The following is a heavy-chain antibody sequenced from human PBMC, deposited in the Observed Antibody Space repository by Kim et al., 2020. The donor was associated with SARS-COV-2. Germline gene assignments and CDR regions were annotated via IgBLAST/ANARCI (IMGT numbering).Heavy chain of an antibody. Sequence: GGSLRLSCAASGFTFSSYWMHWVRQAPGKGLVWVSRINSDGSSTNHADSVRGRFTISRDNAKNTLYLQMSSLRAEDTAVYYCARETVTTFRFSHYYYGMDVWGQGTTVTVSS. D-gene: IGHD4-17*01. J-gene: IGHJ6*02. CDR1: GFTFSSYW. V-gene: IGHV3-74*01. CDR3: ARETVTTFRFSHYYYGMDV. CDR2: INSDGSST.